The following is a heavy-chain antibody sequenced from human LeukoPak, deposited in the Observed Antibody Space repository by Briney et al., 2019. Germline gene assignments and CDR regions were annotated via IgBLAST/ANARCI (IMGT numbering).Heavy chain of an antibody. CDR1: GFTFSSYG. J-gene: IGHJ4*02. V-gene: IGHV3-30*02. CDR3: AKDGAYKAIAAAGTLDY. CDR2: IWYGGSNK. Sequence: TGGSLRLSCAASGFTFSSYGMHWVRQAPGKGLEWVAVIWYGGSNKYYADSVKGRFTISRDNSKNTLYLQMNSLIAEDTAVYYCAKDGAYKAIAAAGTLDYWGQGTLVTVSS. D-gene: IGHD6-13*01.